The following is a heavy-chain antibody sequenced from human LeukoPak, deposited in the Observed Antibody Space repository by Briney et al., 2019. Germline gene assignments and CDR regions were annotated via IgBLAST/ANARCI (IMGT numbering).Heavy chain of an antibody. V-gene: IGHV4-34*01. J-gene: IGHJ4*02. Sequence: SETLSLTCAVYGGSFSGYYWSWIRQPPGKGLEWIGEINHSGSTNYNPSLKSRVTISVDTSKSQFSLKLSSVAAADTAVYYCARVFYSGVDYWGQGTLVTVSS. D-gene: IGHD1-26*01. CDR2: INHSGST. CDR1: GGSFSGYY. CDR3: ARVFYSGVDY.